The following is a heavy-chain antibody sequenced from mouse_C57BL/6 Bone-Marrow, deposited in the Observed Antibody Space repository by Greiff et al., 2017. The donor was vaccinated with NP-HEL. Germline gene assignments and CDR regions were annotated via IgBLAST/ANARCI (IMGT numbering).Heavy chain of an antibody. D-gene: IGHD1-1*01. CDR3: ARVLYYYGSPYYFDD. CDR2: IYPRSGNT. Sequence: VKLQESGAELARPGASVKLSCKASGYTFTSYGISWVKQRTGQGLEWIGEIYPRSGNTYYNEKFKGKATLTADKSSSTAYMELRSLTSEDSAVYFCARVLYYYGSPYYFDDWGQGTTLTVSS. CDR1: GYTFTSYG. J-gene: IGHJ2*01. V-gene: IGHV1-81*01.